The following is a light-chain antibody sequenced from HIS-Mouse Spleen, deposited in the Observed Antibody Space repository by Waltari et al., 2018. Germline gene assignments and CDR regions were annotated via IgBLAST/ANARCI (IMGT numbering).Light chain of an antibody. J-gene: IGLJ2*01. V-gene: IGLV3-10*01. CDR2: ADS. CDR3: YSTDSSGNHRV. Sequence: SYELTQPPSVSVSPGQTARITCSGDALPKKYAYWYQQKSGQAPVLGIYADSKRPSGSQWVFSGSSSGTMATLTISGAQVEDEADYYCYSTDSSGNHRVFGGGTKLTVL. CDR1: ALPKKY.